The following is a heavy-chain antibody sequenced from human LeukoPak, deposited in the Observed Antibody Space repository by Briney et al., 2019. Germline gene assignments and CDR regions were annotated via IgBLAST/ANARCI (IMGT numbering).Heavy chain of an antibody. V-gene: IGHV1-18*01. CDR3: ARVTKATVVPYNWFDP. CDR2: ISAYNGNT. CDR1: GYTFTSYG. J-gene: IGHJ5*02. D-gene: IGHD4-23*01. Sequence: ASVKVSCKASGYTFTSYGISWVRQAPGQGLEWMGWISAYNGNTNYAQKLQGRVTMTTDTSTSTAYMELRSLGSDDTAVYYCARVTKATVVPYNWFDPWGQGTLVTVSS.